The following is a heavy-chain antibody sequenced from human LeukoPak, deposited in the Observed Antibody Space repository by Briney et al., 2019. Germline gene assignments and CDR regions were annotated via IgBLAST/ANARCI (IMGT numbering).Heavy chain of an antibody. CDR1: GFTFSAYA. J-gene: IGHJ4*02. CDR2: ISGSGGST. Sequence: PGGSLRLSCAASGFTFSAYAMTWVRQAPGKGLEWVSAISGSGGSTYYADSLKGRFTISRDSSKNTLYLQVNSLRAEDTAVYYCAKDRGSARPSKYYFDHWGQGTLVTVSS. V-gene: IGHV3-23*01. D-gene: IGHD2-15*01. CDR3: AKDRGSARPSKYYFDH.